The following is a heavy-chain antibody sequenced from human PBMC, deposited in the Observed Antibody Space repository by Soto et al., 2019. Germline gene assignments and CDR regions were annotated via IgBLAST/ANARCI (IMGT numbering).Heavy chain of an antibody. CDR1: GGSIRSSSYY. Sequence: QLQLQESGSGLVKPSETLSLTCTVSGGSIRSSSYYWGWIRQPPGTGLEWIGSIYYGGSTYYKPSLNSRVTISEDMSKSQFSLKLTSVTAADTAVYYCGGGCGIAVGGYYYFMDVWGQGTTVTVSS. D-gene: IGHD6-13*01. CDR2: IYYGGST. V-gene: IGHV4-39*01. J-gene: IGHJ6*02. CDR3: GGGCGIAVGGYYYFMDV.